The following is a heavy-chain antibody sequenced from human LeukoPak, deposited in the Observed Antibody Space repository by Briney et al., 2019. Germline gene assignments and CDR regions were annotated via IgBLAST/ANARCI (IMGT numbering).Heavy chain of an antibody. CDR2: ISDNGGSS. V-gene: IGHV3-64D*09. CDR3: VKISSVTGGDC. D-gene: IGHD1-1*01. CDR1: GFTFSAYA. Sequence: GGSLRLSCSASGFTFSAYAMYWVRQAPGKGLEYVSGISDNGGSSFYADSVKGRFTISRDNSKNTLYLQMSSLRAEDTAVYYCVKISSVTGGDCWGQGTRLTVSS. J-gene: IGHJ4*02.